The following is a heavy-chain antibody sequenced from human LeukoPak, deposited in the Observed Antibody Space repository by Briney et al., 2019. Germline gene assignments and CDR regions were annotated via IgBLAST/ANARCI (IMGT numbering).Heavy chain of an antibody. CDR3: AKDMREFFQGSCPDD. D-gene: IGHD3-10*01. V-gene: IGHV3-30*18. CDR1: GFTFSSYG. CDR2: ISYDGSNK. J-gene: IGHJ4*02. Sequence: GGSLRLSCAASGFTFSSYGMHWVRQAPGKGLEWVAVISYDGSNKYYADSVKGRFTISRDNSKNTLYLQMNSLRAEDTAVYYCAKDMREFFQGSCPDDWGQGTLVIVSS.